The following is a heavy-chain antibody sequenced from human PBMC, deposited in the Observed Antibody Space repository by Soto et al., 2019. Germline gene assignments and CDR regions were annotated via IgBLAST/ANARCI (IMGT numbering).Heavy chain of an antibody. CDR2: INHSGST. V-gene: IGHV4-39*07. CDR1: GGSISSSSYY. CDR3: ARGHYSRLYGMDV. J-gene: IGHJ6*02. D-gene: IGHD2-21*01. Sequence: SETLSLTCSVSGGSISSSSYYWGWIRQPPGKGLEWIGEINHSGSTDYNPSLKSRVTISVDTSKNQFSLKLSSVTAADTAVYYCARGHYSRLYGMDVWGQGTTVTVSS.